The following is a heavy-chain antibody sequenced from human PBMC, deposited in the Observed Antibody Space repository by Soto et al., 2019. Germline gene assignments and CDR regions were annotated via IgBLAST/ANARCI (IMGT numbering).Heavy chain of an antibody. CDR3: ARGSGKLRYFDWLLAPHLDY. D-gene: IGHD3-9*01. Sequence: SETLSLTCAVYGGSFSGYYWSWIRQPPGKGLEWIGEINHSGSTNYNPSLKSRVTISVDTSKNQFSLKLSSVTAADTAVYYCARGSGKLRYFDWLLAPHLDYWGQGTLVTVSS. V-gene: IGHV4-34*01. J-gene: IGHJ4*02. CDR1: GGSFSGYY. CDR2: INHSGST.